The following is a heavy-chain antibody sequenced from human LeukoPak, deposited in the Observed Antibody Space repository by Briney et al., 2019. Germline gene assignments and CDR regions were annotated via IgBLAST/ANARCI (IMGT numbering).Heavy chain of an antibody. CDR3: ARVLSMSTGPPGLFDY. CDR1: GFTVSSNY. D-gene: IGHD2/OR15-2a*01. Sequence: PGGSLRLSCAASGFTVSSNYMRWVRQAPGKGLEWVSVIYSGGSTYHADSVKGRFTISRDNSKNTLYLQMNSLRAEDTAVYYCARVLSMSTGPPGLFDYWGQGTLVTVSS. CDR2: IYSGGST. V-gene: IGHV3-66*01. J-gene: IGHJ4*02.